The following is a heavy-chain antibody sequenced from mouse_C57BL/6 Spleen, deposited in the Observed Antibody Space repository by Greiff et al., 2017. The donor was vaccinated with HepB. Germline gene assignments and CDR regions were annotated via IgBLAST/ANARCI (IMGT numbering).Heavy chain of an antibody. J-gene: IGHJ1*03. CDR2: INPSNGGT. D-gene: IGHD4-1*01. CDR3: ARSLNWDYWYFDV. CDR1: GYTFTSYW. Sequence: QVQLQQPGTELVKPGASVKLSCKASGYTFTSYWMHWVKQRPGQGLEWIGNINPSNGGTNYNEKFKSKATLTVDKSSSTAYMQLSSLTSEDSAVYDCARSLNWDYWYFDVWGTGTTVTVSS. V-gene: IGHV1-53*01.